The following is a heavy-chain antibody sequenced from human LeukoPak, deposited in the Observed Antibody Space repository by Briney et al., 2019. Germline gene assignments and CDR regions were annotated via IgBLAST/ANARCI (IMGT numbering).Heavy chain of an antibody. Sequence: ASVKVSCKASGGTFSSYAISWVRQAPGQGLEWMGRIIPILGIANYAQKFQGRVTITADKSTSTAYMELSSLRSEDTAVYYCARDAVDYGSGRRWFDPWGQGTLVTVSS. D-gene: IGHD3-10*01. CDR1: GGTFSSYA. J-gene: IGHJ5*02. V-gene: IGHV1-69*04. CDR2: IIPILGIA. CDR3: ARDAVDYGSGRRWFDP.